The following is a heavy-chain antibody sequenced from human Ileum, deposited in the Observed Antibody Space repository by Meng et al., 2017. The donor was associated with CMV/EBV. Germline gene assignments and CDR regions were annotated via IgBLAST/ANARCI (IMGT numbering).Heavy chain of an antibody. CDR1: GGTISSSSYY. CDR3: ARHRRAHFDY. D-gene: IGHD6-6*01. Sequence: CSVFGGTISSSSYYWGWIRQPRGMWLACIGRMYYSGSTYYTPSLMCRVTISVDTPKNQFSLKLSSVTAADTAVYYCARHRRAHFDYWGQGTLVTVSS. CDR2: MYYSGST. J-gene: IGHJ4*02. V-gene: IGHV4-39*01.